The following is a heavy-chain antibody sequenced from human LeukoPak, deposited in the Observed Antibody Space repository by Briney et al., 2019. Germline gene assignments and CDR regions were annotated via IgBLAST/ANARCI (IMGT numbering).Heavy chain of an antibody. CDR3: ARYSHYFDY. CDR2: IYHSGST. CDR1: GCSISSGYY. J-gene: IGHJ4*02. Sequence: SETLSLTCAVSGCSISSGYYWGWIRQPPGKGLEWIGSIYHSGSTYYNPSLKSRVTMSVDTSKNQFSLKLSSVTAADTAVYYCARYSHYFDYWGQGTLVTVSS. D-gene: IGHD6-13*01. V-gene: IGHV4-38-2*01.